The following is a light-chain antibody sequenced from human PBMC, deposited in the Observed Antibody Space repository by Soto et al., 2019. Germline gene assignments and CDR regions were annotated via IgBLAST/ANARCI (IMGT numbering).Light chain of an antibody. Sequence: QSVLTQTASVSGSPGQSITISCTGTSSDVGGYNYVSWYQQYPGKAPKLMIYDVSNRPSGVSNRFSGSKSGNTASLTISGLQAEDEADYYCSSYTSSSTYVFGTGTQLTVL. CDR1: SSDVGGYNY. V-gene: IGLV2-14*01. J-gene: IGLJ1*01. CDR2: DVS. CDR3: SSYTSSSTYV.